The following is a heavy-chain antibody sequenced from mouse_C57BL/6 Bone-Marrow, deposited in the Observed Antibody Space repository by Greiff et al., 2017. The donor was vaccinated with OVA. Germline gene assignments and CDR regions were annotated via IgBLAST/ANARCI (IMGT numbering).Heavy chain of an antibody. J-gene: IGHJ2*01. CDR3: ARHYYGSSYY. V-gene: IGHV5-6*01. CDR2: ISRGGSYT. D-gene: IGHD1-1*01. CDR1: GFTFSSYG. Sequence: EVKVVESGGDLVKPGGSLKLSCAASGFTFSSYGMSWVRQTPDKRLEWVATISRGGSYTYYPESVKGRFTISRDNAKNTLYLQMSSLKSEDTAMYYCARHYYGSSYYWGQGTTLTVSS.